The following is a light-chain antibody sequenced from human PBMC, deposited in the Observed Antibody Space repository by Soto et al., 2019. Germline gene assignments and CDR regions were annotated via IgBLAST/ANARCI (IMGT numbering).Light chain of an antibody. V-gene: IGKV1-5*03. CDR3: QQYNGYSRT. Sequence: DFQMTQSPSTLSASVGDRVTITCRASQSVDGWLAWYQQKPGRAPRLLIYKASSLETGVPSRFSGSGSGTEFTLTISSLQPDEFATYYWQQYNGYSRTFGQGTKVEIK. J-gene: IGKJ1*01. CDR2: KAS. CDR1: QSVDGW.